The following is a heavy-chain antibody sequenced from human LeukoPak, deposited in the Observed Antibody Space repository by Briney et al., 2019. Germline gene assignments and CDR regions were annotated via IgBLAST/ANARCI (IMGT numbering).Heavy chain of an antibody. Sequence: GASVKVSCKASGYTFTCYYMHWVRQAPGQGLEWMGWINPNSGGTNYAQKFQGRVTMTRDTSISTAYMELSSLRSEDTAVYYCARGSAPWFGELYLLDYWGQGTLVTVSS. D-gene: IGHD3-10*01. V-gene: IGHV1-2*02. CDR1: GYTFTCYY. CDR3: ARGSAPWFGELYLLDY. CDR2: INPNSGGT. J-gene: IGHJ4*02.